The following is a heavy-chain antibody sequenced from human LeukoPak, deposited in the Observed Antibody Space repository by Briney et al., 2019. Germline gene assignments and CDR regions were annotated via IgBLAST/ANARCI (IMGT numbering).Heavy chain of an antibody. CDR2: ISAYNGNT. Sequence: GASVKVSCKASGYTFTGYYMHWVRQAPGQGLEWMGWISAYNGNTNYAQKLQGRVPMTTDTSTKTSSMELRNLGSDDTAVYYCARALYSDSSGYYPGLDHWGQGTLVTVSS. CDR1: GYTFTGYY. V-gene: IGHV1-18*04. J-gene: IGHJ4*02. CDR3: ARALYSDSSGYYPGLDH. D-gene: IGHD3-22*01.